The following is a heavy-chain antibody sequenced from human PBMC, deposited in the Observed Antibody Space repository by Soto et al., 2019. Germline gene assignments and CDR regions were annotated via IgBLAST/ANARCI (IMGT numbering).Heavy chain of an antibody. CDR3: AKALRASSGYYYYAMDV. CDR1: GLTFSSYA. V-gene: IGHV3-23*01. J-gene: IGHJ6*02. D-gene: IGHD3-22*01. Sequence: EVQLLESGGGLVQPGGSLRLSCAASGLTFSSYAMNWVRQAPGKGLEWVSAISGSGDSTYYADSVKGRFTISRDNSKNTLYLQMDSLRAEDTAVYYCAKALRASSGYYYYAMDVWGQGTTVTVSS. CDR2: ISGSGDST.